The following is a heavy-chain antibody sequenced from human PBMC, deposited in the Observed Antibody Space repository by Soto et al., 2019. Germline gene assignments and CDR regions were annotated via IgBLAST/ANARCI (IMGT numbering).Heavy chain of an antibody. Sequence: SETLSLTCAVYGGSFSGYYWSWIRQPPGKGLEWIGEINHSGSTNYNPSLKSRVTISVDTSKNQFSLKLSSVTAADTAVYYCARGSSFYGSGSYFSYWGQGTLVTVSS. V-gene: IGHV4-34*01. J-gene: IGHJ4*02. D-gene: IGHD3-10*01. CDR1: GGSFSGYY. CDR2: INHSGST. CDR3: ARGSSFYGSGSYFSY.